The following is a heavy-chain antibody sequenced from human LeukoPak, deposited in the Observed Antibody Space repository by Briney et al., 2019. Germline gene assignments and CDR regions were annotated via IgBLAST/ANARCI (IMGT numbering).Heavy chain of an antibody. Sequence: SETLSLTCTFSGGSISSYYWSWIRQPAGKGLEWIGRIYTSGSTNYNPSLKSRVTTSVDTSKNQFSLKLSSVTAADTAVYYCARGHDTINFDYWGQGTLVTVSS. CDR1: GGSISSYY. V-gene: IGHV4-4*07. CDR2: IYTSGST. D-gene: IGHD5-24*01. J-gene: IGHJ4*02. CDR3: ARGHDTINFDY.